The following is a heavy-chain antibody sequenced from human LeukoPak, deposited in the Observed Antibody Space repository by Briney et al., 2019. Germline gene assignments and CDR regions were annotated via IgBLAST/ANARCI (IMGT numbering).Heavy chain of an antibody. CDR1: GFSFSNYG. V-gene: IGHV3-30*02. J-gene: IGHJ4*02. CDR3: AKDLVVAIRGYFDY. CDR2: IRYDGSDK. D-gene: IGHD3-22*01. Sequence: PGGSLRLSCAASGFSFSNYGMHWVRRAPGKGLEWVTFIRYDGSDKYYADPVRGRFTISRDNSKNTLYLQMNTLRAEDTAVYYCAKDLVVAIRGYFDYWGQGTLVTVSS.